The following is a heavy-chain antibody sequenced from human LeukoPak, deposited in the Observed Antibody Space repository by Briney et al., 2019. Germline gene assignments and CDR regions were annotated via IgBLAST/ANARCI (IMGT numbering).Heavy chain of an antibody. Sequence: GGSLRLSCAASGFTFSDYYMSWIRQAPGKGLEWVSYISSSSSYIYYADSVKGRFTISRDNAKNSLYLQMNSLRAEDTAVYYCARDSRVVRGVIIKRPPDYWGQGTLVTVSS. J-gene: IGHJ4*02. CDR2: ISSSSSYI. V-gene: IGHV3-11*06. D-gene: IGHD3-10*01. CDR1: GFTFSDYY. CDR3: ARDSRVVRGVIIKRPPDY.